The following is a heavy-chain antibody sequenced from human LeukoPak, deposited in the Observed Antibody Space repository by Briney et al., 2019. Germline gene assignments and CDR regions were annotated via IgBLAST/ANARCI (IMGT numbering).Heavy chain of an antibody. CDR2: INPDSGVT. V-gene: IGHV1-2*06. Sequence: GASVKVSCKASGYTFTAYYVHWVRQAPGQGLEWMGRINPDSGVTDYAQQFQGRVTMTRDTSTGTVYMEVTSLKSDDTAIYYCARARAPNWNFPVDYWGQGTLVAVSS. J-gene: IGHJ4*02. CDR1: GYTFTAYY. CDR3: ARARAPNWNFPVDY. D-gene: IGHD1-1*01.